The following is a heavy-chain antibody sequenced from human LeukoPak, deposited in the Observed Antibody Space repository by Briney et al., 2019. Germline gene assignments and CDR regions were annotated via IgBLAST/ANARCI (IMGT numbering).Heavy chain of an antibody. CDR2: ISGSGGST. CDR3: AKVGTTVTTEWFDS. CDR1: GFTFSSYA. V-gene: IGHV3-23*01. J-gene: IGHJ5*01. Sequence: SGGSLRLSCAASGFTFSSYAMSWVRQAPGKGLEWVSAISGSGGSTYYADSVKGWFTISRDNSKNTLYLQMNSLRAEDTAVYYCAKVGTTVTTEWFDSWGQGTLVTVSS. D-gene: IGHD4-17*01.